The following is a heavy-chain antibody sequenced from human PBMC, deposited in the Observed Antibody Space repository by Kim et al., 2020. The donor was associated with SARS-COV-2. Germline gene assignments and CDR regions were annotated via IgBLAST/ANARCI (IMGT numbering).Heavy chain of an antibody. J-gene: IGHJ1*01. D-gene: IGHD3-10*01. CDR1: GFTFISYG. V-gene: IGHV3-33*01. Sequence: GGSLRLSCAASGFTFISYGMHWVRQAPGKGLEWVAVIWYDGSNKYYADSVKGRFTISRDNSKNTLYLQMNSLRAEDTAVYYCARWGDLRGGFQHWGQGTLVTVSS. CDR2: IWYDGSNK. CDR3: ARWGDLRGGFQH.